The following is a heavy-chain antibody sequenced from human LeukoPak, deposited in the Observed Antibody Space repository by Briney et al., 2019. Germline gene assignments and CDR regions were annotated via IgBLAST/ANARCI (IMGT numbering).Heavy chain of an antibody. Sequence: PSETLSLTCTVSGGSISSHYWSWIRQPPGKGLEWIGSIYYRGSTHYNPPLESRVTISVDTSKNQFSLKLSSVTAADTAVYFCARLAAAGHFDYWGQGTLVTVSS. J-gene: IGHJ4*02. CDR2: IYYRGST. V-gene: IGHV4-59*05. CDR1: GGSISSHY. D-gene: IGHD6-13*01. CDR3: ARLAAAGHFDY.